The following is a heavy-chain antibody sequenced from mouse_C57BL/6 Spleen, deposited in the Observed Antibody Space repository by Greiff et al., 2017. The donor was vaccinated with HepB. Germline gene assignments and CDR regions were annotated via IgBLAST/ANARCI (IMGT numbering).Heavy chain of an antibody. V-gene: IGHV5-9-1*02. D-gene: IGHD1-1*01. CDR3: TRDKGAYYYGSSSSFAY. J-gene: IGHJ3*01. Sequence: EVKLVESGEGLVKPGGSLKLSCAASGFTFSSYAMSWVRQTPEKRLEWVAYISSGGDYIYYADTVKGRFTISRDNARNTLYLQMSSLKSEDTAMYYCTRDKGAYYYGSSSSFAYWGQGTLVTVSA. CDR2: ISSGGDYI. CDR1: GFTFSSYA.